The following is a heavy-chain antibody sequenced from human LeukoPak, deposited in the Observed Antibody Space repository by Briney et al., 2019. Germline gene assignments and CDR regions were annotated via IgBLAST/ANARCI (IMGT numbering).Heavy chain of an antibody. Sequence: GGSLRLSCAASGFTFSSYWMHWVRQAPGKGLVWVSRINSDGSSTSYADSVKGRFTISRDNAKNTLYLQMNSLRAEDTAVYYCARGSPLLWFGGPYYFDYWGQGTLVTVSS. CDR2: INSDGSST. J-gene: IGHJ4*02. CDR3: ARGSPLLWFGGPYYFDY. D-gene: IGHD3-10*01. V-gene: IGHV3-74*01. CDR1: GFTFSSYW.